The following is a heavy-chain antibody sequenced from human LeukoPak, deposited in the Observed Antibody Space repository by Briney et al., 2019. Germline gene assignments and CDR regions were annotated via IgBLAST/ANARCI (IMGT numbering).Heavy chain of an antibody. CDR1: GYTLTEYY. D-gene: IGHD3-9*01. Sequence: ASVRVSCKASGYTLTEYYLYWVRQAPGQGLECMGWMNPSNGDTNYTQKSQARVTMTRDTSISTAYMDLSSLRSDDTAVYYCARGVWLQFYNILTGYGVFDFWGQGTLVTVSS. V-gene: IGHV1-2*02. CDR2: MNPSNGDT. J-gene: IGHJ4*02. CDR3: ARGVWLQFYNILTGYGVFDF.